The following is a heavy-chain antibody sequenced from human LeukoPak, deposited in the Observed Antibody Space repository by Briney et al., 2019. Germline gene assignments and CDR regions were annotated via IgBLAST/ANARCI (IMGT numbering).Heavy chain of an antibody. Sequence: GGSLRLSCSASGFTFGSYGMSWVRQAPGKGLEWVSGITGSDGTTYYADSVKGRFTISRDNSKNTLSLQMNSLRAEDTAVYYCASSPLRGPDYFDYWGQGTLVTVSS. V-gene: IGHV3-23*01. CDR1: GFTFGSYG. D-gene: IGHD4-17*01. CDR3: ASSPLRGPDYFDY. J-gene: IGHJ4*02. CDR2: ITGSDGTT.